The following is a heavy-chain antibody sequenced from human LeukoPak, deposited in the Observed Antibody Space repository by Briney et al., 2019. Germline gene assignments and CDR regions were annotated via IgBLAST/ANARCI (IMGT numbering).Heavy chain of an antibody. D-gene: IGHD1-26*01. CDR2: ISGSGGST. V-gene: IGHV3-23*01. CDR3: AKDIVGANIRTRAFDI. CDR1: GFTFSSYA. J-gene: IGHJ3*02. Sequence: GGSLRLSCAASGFTFSSYAMSWVRQAPGKGLEWVSAISGSGGSTYYADSVKGRFTISRDNSKNTLYLQMNSLRAEDTAVYYCAKDIVGANIRTRAFDIWGQGTVVTVSS.